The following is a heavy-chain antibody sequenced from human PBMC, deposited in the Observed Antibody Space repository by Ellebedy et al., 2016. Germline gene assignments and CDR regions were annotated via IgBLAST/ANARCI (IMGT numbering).Heavy chain of an antibody. CDR3: ARSRDDYGDYPGLGAFDI. J-gene: IGHJ3*02. V-gene: IGHV3-11*03. Sequence: GGSLRLXXAASGFTFSDYYMSWIRQAPGKGLEWVSYISSSSSYTNYADSVKGRFTISRDNAKNSLYLQMNSLRAEDTAVYYCARSRDDYGDYPGLGAFDIWGQGTMVTVSS. D-gene: IGHD4-17*01. CDR2: ISSSSSYT. CDR1: GFTFSDYY.